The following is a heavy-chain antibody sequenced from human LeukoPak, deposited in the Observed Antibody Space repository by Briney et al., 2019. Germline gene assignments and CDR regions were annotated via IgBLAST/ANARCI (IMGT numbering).Heavy chain of an antibody. CDR1: GASLSTSS. CDR2: IYYSGTA. D-gene: IGHD6-19*01. V-gene: IGHV4-59*08. CDR3: ARHLSSGWSDY. Sequence: SETLSLTCTVSGASLSTSSWTWIRQPPGKGLECIGFIYYSGTAHYHPSLKSRVTISLDTSKNQFSLRLSSVTAADTAVYYCARHLSSGWSDYWGQGTLVTVS. J-gene: IGHJ4*02.